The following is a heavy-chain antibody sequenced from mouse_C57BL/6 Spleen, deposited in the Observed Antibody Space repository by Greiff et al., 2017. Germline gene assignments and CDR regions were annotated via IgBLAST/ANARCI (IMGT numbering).Heavy chain of an antibody. CDR3: AREEPQYRGFDY. J-gene: IGHJ2*01. CDR1: GYTFTSYW. V-gene: IGHV1-55*01. Sequence: QVQLQQSGAELVKPGASVKMSCKASGYTFTSYWITWVKQRPGQGLEWIGDIYPGSGSTNYNEKFKSKATLTVDTSSSTAYMQLSSLTSEDSAVYYCAREEPQYRGFDYWGQGTTLTVSS. CDR2: IYPGSGST. D-gene: IGHD5-1*01.